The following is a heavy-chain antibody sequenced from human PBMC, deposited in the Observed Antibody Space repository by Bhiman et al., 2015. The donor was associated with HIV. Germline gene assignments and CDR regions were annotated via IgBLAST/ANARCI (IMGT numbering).Heavy chain of an antibody. Sequence: EVQLVESGGGLVQPGGSLRLSCAASRFTFSSNSMNWVRQAPGKGLEWVSYISSSSSTIYYADSVKGRFTISRDNAKNSLYLQMNSLRAEDTGVYYCAREYAGTGYYGMDLWGQGTTVTVSS. CDR3: AREYAGTGYYGMDL. V-gene: IGHV3-48*01. D-gene: IGHD6-13*01. CDR1: RFTFSSNS. J-gene: IGHJ6*02. CDR2: ISSSSSTI.